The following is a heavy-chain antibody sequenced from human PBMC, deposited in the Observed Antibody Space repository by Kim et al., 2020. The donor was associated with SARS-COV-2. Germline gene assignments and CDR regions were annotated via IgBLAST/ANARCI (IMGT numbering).Heavy chain of an antibody. CDR3: AKVVGYCSGGSCYLDY. Sequence: GGSLRLSCAASGFTFSSYAMSWVRQAPGKGLEWVSVIYSGGSSTYYADSVKGRFTISRDNSKNTLYLQMNSLRAEDTAVYYCAKVVGYCSGGSCYLDYWG. V-gene: IGHV3-23*03. CDR2: IYSGGSST. J-gene: IGHJ4*03. CDR1: GFTFSSYA. D-gene: IGHD2-15*01.